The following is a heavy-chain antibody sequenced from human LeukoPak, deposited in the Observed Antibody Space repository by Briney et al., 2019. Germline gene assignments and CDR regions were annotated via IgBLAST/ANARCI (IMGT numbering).Heavy chain of an antibody. CDR1: GFTFSSYA. CDR3: ARDCSSGTYYYDSSGYGPFGS. D-gene: IGHD3-22*01. Sequence: PGGSLRFSCAASGFTFSSYAMHWVRQAPGKGLEWVAVISYDGSNKYYADSVKGRFTISGDNSKNTLYLQMNSLRAEDTAVYYCARDCSSGTYYYDSSGYGPFGSWGQGTLVTVSS. J-gene: IGHJ5*02. CDR2: ISYDGSNK. V-gene: IGHV3-30-3*01.